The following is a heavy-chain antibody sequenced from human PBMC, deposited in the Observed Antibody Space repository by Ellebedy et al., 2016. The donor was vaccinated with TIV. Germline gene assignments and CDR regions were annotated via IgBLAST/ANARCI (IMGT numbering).Heavy chain of an antibody. CDR2: IYTGGNT. CDR3: SRAPGSYFRVYNLRNDFQY. V-gene: IGHV3-53*05. D-gene: IGHD1-26*01. J-gene: IGHJ4*02. Sequence: GGSLRLXXAASGFTVKNKYINWVRQAPGKGLEWVSLIYTGGNTYYADFVKGRFTISRDNSKNTLFLQMDSLRVDDTAVYFCSRAPGSYFRVYNLRNDFQYWGQGTQVTVSS. CDR1: GFTVKNKY.